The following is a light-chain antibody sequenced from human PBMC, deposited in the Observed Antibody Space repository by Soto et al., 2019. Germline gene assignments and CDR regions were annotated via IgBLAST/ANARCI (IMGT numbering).Light chain of an antibody. CDR2: EVS. Sequence: QSALTQPASVSGSPGQSITISCTGTSSDVGGYNYVSWYQQYPGKAPKLMIYEVSNRPSGVSNRFSGSKSGNTASLTISGLQTEDEADYYCNSYTSSSTWVFGGRTKLTVL. CDR1: SSDVGGYNY. V-gene: IGLV2-14*01. J-gene: IGLJ3*02. CDR3: NSYTSSSTWV.